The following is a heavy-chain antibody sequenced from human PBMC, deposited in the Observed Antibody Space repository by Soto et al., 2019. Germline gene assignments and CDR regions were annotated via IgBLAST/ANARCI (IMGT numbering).Heavy chain of an antibody. CDR2: IIPIFGTA. CDR3: ARGRITMVRGVHNWFDP. J-gene: IGHJ5*02. CDR1: GGTFSSYA. Sequence: SVKVSCKASGGTFSSYAISWVRQAPGQGLEWMGGIIPIFGTANYAQKFQGRVTITADESTSTAYMELSSLRSEDTAVYYCARGRITMVRGVHNWFDPWGQGTLVTVSS. D-gene: IGHD3-10*01. V-gene: IGHV1-69*13.